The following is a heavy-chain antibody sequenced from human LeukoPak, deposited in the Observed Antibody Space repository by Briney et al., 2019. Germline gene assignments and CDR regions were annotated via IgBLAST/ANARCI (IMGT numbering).Heavy chain of an antibody. CDR1: GGSISGSNW. Sequence: SETLSLTCAVSGGSISGSNWWSWVRQPPGKGLEWIGEIYHSGSTNYNPSLKSRVTKSVDKSKNQFSLKLSSVTAADTAVYYCASRTPFRYYFDYWGQGTLVTVST. CDR2: IYHSGST. V-gene: IGHV4-4*02. CDR3: ASRTPFRYYFDY. D-gene: IGHD3-16*01. J-gene: IGHJ4*02.